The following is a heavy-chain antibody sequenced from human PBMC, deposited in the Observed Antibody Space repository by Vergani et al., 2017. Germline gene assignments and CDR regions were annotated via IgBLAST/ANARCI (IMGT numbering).Heavy chain of an antibody. D-gene: IGHD6-13*01. Sequence: EVQLLESGGGLVQPGGSLRLSCAASGFTFSSYAMSWVRQAPGKGLEWVSAISGSSCSTYYADSVKGRFTISRDNSKNSLYLQMNSLKAEDTAVYYCVRGRAALHLYPSPSDYWGQGTLVTVSS. CDR2: ISGSSCST. CDR3: VRGRAALHLYPSPSDY. J-gene: IGHJ4*02. CDR1: GFTFSSYA. V-gene: IGHV3-23*01.